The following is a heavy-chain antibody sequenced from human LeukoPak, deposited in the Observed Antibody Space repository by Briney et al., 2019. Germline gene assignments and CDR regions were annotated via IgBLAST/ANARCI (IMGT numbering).Heavy chain of an antibody. D-gene: IGHD3-10*01. J-gene: IGHJ4*02. V-gene: IGHV4-34*01. Sequence: SETLSLTCAVYGESFSGYYWSWIRQPPGKGLEWIGEINHSGTTNYKPSLKSRVNTSLDTSNNQFSLKLTSVAAADTAVYYCARGSGYGSAFQYKAQYFDSWGQGILVTVSS. CDR1: GESFSGYY. CDR2: INHSGTT. CDR3: ARGSGYGSAFQYKAQYFDS.